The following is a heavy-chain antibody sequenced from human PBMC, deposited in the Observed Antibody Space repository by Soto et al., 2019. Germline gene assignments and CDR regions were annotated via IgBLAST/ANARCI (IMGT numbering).Heavy chain of an antibody. CDR2: IYPGDSDT. CDR1: GYSFTSYW. V-gene: IGHV5-51*01. CDR3: ARHPPFDYQKGDHNFDY. J-gene: IGHJ4*02. D-gene: IGHD3-9*01. Sequence: GESLKISCKGSGYSFTSYWIGCVRQMPGKGLEWMGIIYPGDSDTRYSPSFQGQVTISADKSISTAYLQWSSLKASDTATYYCARHPPFDYQKGDHNFDYWGQGTLVTVSS.